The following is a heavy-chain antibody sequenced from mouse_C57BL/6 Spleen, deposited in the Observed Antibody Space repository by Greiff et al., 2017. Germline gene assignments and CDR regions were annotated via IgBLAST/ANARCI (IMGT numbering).Heavy chain of an antibody. Sequence: VQLQQSGAELVKPGASVKLSCKASGYTFTSYWMHWVKQRPGQGLEWIGMIHPNSGSTNYNEKFKSKATLTVDKSSSTAYMQLSSLTSEDSAVYYCARWVTTGVATGRYAMDYWGQGTSVTVSS. CDR1: GYTFTSYW. V-gene: IGHV1-64*01. CDR3: ARWVTTGVATGRYAMDY. J-gene: IGHJ4*01. CDR2: IHPNSGST. D-gene: IGHD1-1*01.